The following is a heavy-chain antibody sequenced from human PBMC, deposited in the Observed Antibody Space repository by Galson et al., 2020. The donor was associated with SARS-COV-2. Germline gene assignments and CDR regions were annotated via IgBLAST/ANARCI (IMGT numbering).Heavy chain of an antibody. CDR3: ARDRGNDFDY. V-gene: IGHV4-59*01. CDR1: GGSISSYY. Sequence: SETLSLTCTVSGGSISSYYWSWIRQPPGKGLEWIGYIYYSGSTNYNPSLKSRVTISVDTSKNQFSLKLSSVTAADTAVYYCARDRGNDFDYWGQGTLVTVSS. CDR2: IYYSGST. J-gene: IGHJ4*02.